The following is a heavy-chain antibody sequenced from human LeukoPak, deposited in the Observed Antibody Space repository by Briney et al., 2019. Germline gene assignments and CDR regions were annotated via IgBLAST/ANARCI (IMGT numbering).Heavy chain of an antibody. Sequence: GGSLRLSCAASGFTFTTYGMHWVRQAPGKGLDWVAFISYDGNNKDYADSVKGRFTISRDNSKNTLYLQMNSLRDEDTALYYCAKDQGRIQLYLLPYFDYWGQGTLVTVSS. V-gene: IGHV3-30*19. CDR2: ISYDGNNK. J-gene: IGHJ4*02. D-gene: IGHD5-18*01. CDR3: AKDQGRIQLYLLPYFDY. CDR1: GFTFTTYG.